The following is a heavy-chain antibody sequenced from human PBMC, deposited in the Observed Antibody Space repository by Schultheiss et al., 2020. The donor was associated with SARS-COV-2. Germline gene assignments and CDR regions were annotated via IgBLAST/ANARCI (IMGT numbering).Heavy chain of an antibody. D-gene: IGHD3-3*01. Sequence: GGSLRLSCAASGFTFSSYGMHWVRQAPGKGLEWVAVISYDGSNKYYADSVKGRFTISRDNSKNTLYLQMNSLRAEDTAVYYCARDLRFLATRYYYYGMDVWGQGTTVTVSS. V-gene: IGHV3-30*03. CDR1: GFTFSSYG. CDR3: ARDLRFLATRYYYYGMDV. J-gene: IGHJ6*02. CDR2: ISYDGSNK.